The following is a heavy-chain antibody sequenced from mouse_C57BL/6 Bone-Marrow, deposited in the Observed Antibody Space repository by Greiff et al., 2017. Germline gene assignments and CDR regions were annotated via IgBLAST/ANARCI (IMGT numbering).Heavy chain of an antibody. V-gene: IGHV1-64*01. J-gene: IGHJ4*01. CDR3: AKGVADYAMDY. CDR2: IHPNSGST. D-gene: IGHD1-1*02. Sequence: VQLQEPGAELVKPGASVKLSCKASGYTFTSYWMHWVKQRPGQGLEWIGMIHPNSGSTNYNEKFKSKATLTVDKSSSTAYMQLSSLTSEDSAVYYCAKGVADYAMDYWGQGTSVTVSS. CDR1: GYTFTSYW.